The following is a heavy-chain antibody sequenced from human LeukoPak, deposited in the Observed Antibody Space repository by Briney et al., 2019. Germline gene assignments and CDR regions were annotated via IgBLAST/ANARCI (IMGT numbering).Heavy chain of an antibody. J-gene: IGHJ5*02. CDR2: IYYSGST. CDR1: GGSISSYY. D-gene: IGHD3-10*01. CDR3: ARDHGGSWSYPNWFDP. Sequence: ASETLSLTCTVSGGSISSYYWSWIRQPPGKGLEWIGYIYYSGSTNYNPSLKSRVTVSVDTSKNQFSLKLSSVTAADTAVYYCARDHGGSWSYPNWFDPWGQGTLVTVSS. V-gene: IGHV4-59*01.